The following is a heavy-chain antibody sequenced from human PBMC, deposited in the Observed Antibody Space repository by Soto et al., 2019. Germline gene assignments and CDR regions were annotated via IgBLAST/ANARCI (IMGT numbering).Heavy chain of an antibody. V-gene: IGHV3-23*01. Sequence: EVQLLESGGGLVQPGGSLRLSCAASGFTFSSYAMSWVRQAPGKGLEWVSAISGSGGSTYYADSVKGRFTISRDNSKNTLYLQMNSLRAEDTAVYYCAKDLINYGDYVSNWFDPWGQGTLVTVSS. D-gene: IGHD4-17*01. J-gene: IGHJ5*02. CDR2: ISGSGGST. CDR3: AKDLINYGDYVSNWFDP. CDR1: GFTFSSYA.